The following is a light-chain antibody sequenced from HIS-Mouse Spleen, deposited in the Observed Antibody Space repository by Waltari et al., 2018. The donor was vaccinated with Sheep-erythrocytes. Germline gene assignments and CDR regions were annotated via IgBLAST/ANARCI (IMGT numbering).Light chain of an antibody. J-gene: IGLJ3*02. Sequence: SYELTQPPSVSLSPRQTARITCPGDALPKNYAYWYQQKSGQAPVLVIYEDSKRPSGIPERFSGSSSGTMATLTISGAQVEDEADYYCYSTDSSGNHRVFGGGTKLTVL. CDR1: ALPKNY. CDR3: YSTDSSGNHRV. V-gene: IGLV3-10*01. CDR2: EDS.